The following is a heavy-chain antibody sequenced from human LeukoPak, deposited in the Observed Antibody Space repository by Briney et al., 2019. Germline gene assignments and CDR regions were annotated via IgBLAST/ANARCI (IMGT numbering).Heavy chain of an antibody. CDR2: IYHSGST. CDR3: ARRSGETGTNWFDP. J-gene: IGHJ5*02. CDR1: GYSISSGYY. D-gene: IGHD3-10*01. V-gene: IGHV4-38-2*01. Sequence: SEPLSLTFAVSGYSISSGYYWGWIRQPPGKGLEWIGSIYHSGSTYYNPSLKSRVTISLDTSKNQFSLKLSSVTAADTAVYYCARRSGETGTNWFDPWGQGTLVTVSS.